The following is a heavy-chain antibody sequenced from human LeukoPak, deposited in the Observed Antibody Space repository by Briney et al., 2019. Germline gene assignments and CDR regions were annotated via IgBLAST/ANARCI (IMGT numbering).Heavy chain of an antibody. Sequence: SKTLSLTCTVSGGSISSYYWSWIRQPPGKGLEWIGYIYYSGSTNYNPSLKSRVTISVDTSKNQFSLKLSSVTAADTAVYYCAREGAVAGDFDYWGQGTLVTVSS. J-gene: IGHJ4*02. CDR1: GGSISSYY. CDR2: IYYSGST. D-gene: IGHD6-19*01. V-gene: IGHV4-59*01. CDR3: AREGAVAGDFDY.